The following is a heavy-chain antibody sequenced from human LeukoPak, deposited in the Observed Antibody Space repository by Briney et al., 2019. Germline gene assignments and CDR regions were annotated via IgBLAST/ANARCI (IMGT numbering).Heavy chain of an antibody. V-gene: IGHV4-34*01. J-gene: IGHJ4*02. CDR2: INHTGST. Sequence: SETLSLTCAVYGGSFSGYYWSWIHQPPGKGLEWIGEINHTGSTNYNPSLKSRVTISVDTSKNQFSLKLSSVTAADTAVYHCARGGRYYDSSGYLALVRPGPNFDYWGQGTLVTVSS. CDR1: GGSFSGYY. D-gene: IGHD3-22*01. CDR3: ARGGRYYDSSGYLALVRPGPNFDY.